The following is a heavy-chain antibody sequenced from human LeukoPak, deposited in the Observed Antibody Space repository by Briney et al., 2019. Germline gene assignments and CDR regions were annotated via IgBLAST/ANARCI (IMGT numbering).Heavy chain of an antibody. V-gene: IGHV4-4*07. CDR3: ARDYYDSSGPYYFDY. CDR1: GGSISSYY. D-gene: IGHD3-22*01. Sequence: SETLSLTCTVSGGSISSYYWSWIRQPAGKGLEWIGRIYTSGSTNYNPSLKSRVTMSVDTSKNQFSLKLSSVTAADTAVYYCARDYYDSSGPYYFDYWGQGTLVTVSS. J-gene: IGHJ4*02. CDR2: IYTSGST.